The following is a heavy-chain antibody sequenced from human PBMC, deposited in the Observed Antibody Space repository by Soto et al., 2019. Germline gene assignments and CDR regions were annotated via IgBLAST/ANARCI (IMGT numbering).Heavy chain of an antibody. Sequence: ASVKVSCKASGYTFTNFAMHWVRQAPGQRLEWMGWISPGNGDTRYSRNFQGRVTMTSDTPANTGYMELSSLKSEDTAVYYCARGEFLGPLNVNDYWGQGTLVTVSS. V-gene: IGHV1-3*01. D-gene: IGHD3-16*01. CDR2: ISPGNGDT. CDR1: GYTFTNFA. J-gene: IGHJ4*02. CDR3: ARGEFLGPLNVNDY.